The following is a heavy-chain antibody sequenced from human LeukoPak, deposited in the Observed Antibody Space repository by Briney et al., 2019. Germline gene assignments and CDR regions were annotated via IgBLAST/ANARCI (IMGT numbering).Heavy chain of an antibody. J-gene: IGHJ4*02. CDR3: ASRGYSGYDYVDY. CDR1: GGSFSGYY. CDR2: INHSGST. D-gene: IGHD5-12*01. Sequence: SETLSLTRAVYGGSFSGYYWSWIRQPPGKGLEWIGEINHSGSTNYNPSLKSRVTISVDTSKNQFSLKLSSVTAADTAVYYCASRGYSGYDYVDYWGQGTLVTVSS. V-gene: IGHV4-34*01.